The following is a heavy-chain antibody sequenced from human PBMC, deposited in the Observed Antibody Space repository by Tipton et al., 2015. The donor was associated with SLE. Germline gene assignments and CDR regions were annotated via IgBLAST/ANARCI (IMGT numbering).Heavy chain of an antibody. J-gene: IGHJ6*03. CDR3: ARPGDWDFYYYMDV. CDR2: VSGYNGNT. V-gene: IGHV1-18*01. D-gene: IGHD3-16*01. CDR1: GYTFTSYC. Sequence: QLVQSGAEVKKPGASVKVSCKASGYTFTSYCITWVRQAPGQGLEWMGWVSGYNGNTNYAQKLQGRVTMTTDTSTSTAYMELRSLRSDDTAVYYCARPGDWDFYYYMDVWSKGTTVTVSS.